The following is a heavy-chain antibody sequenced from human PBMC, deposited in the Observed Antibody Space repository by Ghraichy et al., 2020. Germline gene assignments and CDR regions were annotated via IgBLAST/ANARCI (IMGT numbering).Heavy chain of an antibody. CDR3: ARAETCRGATCQEVGFDY. CDR1: GGSMSSGGYS. J-gene: IGHJ4*02. V-gene: IGHV4-30-2*01. CDR2: IYHSGSA. Sequence: SETLSLTCAVSGGSMSSGGYSWSWIRQPPGKGLEWIGYIYHSGSASYNPSLKSRVTISVDWSKNQFSLNLKSVTAADTALYFCARAETCRGATCQEVGFDYLGQGAPVTVSS. D-gene: IGHD2-15*01.